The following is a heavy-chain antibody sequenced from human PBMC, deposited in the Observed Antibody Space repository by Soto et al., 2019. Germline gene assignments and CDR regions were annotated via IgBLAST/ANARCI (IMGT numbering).Heavy chain of an antibody. CDR3: ARDRTVARDDC. CDR1: GYTFTSYD. V-gene: IGHV1-8*01. CDR2: MNTNSGNT. J-gene: IGHJ4*02. Sequence: QVQLVQSGAEVKKPGASVKVSCKASGYTFTSYDINWVRQATGQGLDCMGWMNTNSGNTGIAQKLQGRVNITRNPSISTAYMELSILRSEDTAVYYCARDRTVARDDCWGQGTLVTVSS. D-gene: IGHD6-19*01.